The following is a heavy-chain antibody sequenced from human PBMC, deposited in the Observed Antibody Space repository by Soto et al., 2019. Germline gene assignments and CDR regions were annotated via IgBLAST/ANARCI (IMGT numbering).Heavy chain of an antibody. CDR1: GFTFSSYG. Sequence: PGGSLRLSCAASGFTFSSYGMHWVRQAPGKGLEWVSSISSSSSYIYYADSVKGRFTISRDNAKNSLYLQMNSLRAEDTAVYYCARALYYYDSSGYYGSWGQGTLVTVSS. J-gene: IGHJ5*02. D-gene: IGHD3-22*01. V-gene: IGHV3-21*01. CDR3: ARALYYYDSSGYYGS. CDR2: ISSSSSYI.